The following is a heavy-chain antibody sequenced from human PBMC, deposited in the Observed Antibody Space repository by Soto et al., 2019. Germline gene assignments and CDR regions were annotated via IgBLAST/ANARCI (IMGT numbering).Heavy chain of an antibody. D-gene: IGHD3-3*01. CDR1: GFTFSSYA. CDR2: ISGSGGST. V-gene: IGHV3-23*01. J-gene: IGHJ4*02. CDR3: AKTPGGFWSGYYNY. Sequence: GGSLRLPCAASGFTFSSYAMSWVRQAPGKGLEWVSAISGSGGSTYYADSVKGRFTISRDNSKNTLYLQMNSLRAEDMAVYYCAKTPGGFWSGYYNYWGQGTLVTVSS.